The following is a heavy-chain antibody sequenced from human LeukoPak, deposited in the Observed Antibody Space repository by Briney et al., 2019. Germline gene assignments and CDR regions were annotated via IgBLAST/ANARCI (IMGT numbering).Heavy chain of an antibody. J-gene: IGHJ4*02. V-gene: IGHV3-7*03. CDR2: INPDGSEK. CDR1: GFTFSTSW. Sequence: PGGSLRLSCAASGFTFSTSWMDWVRQAPGKGLEWVASINPDGSEKFHVDSVKGRFTISRDNAKNSLYLQVNSLRAEDTAVYYCARDFGYSQFDYWGQGSLVTVSS. D-gene: IGHD5-18*01. CDR3: ARDFGYSQFDY.